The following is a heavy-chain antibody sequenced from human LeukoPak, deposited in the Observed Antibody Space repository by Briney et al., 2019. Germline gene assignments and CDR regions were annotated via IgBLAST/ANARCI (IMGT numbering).Heavy chain of an antibody. CDR3: ARTYCSSTSCYEAYFDY. D-gene: IGHD2-2*01. J-gene: IGHJ4*02. Sequence: PSETLSLTCTVSGGSISSGDYYWSWIRQPPGKGLEWIGYIYYSRSTYYNPSLKSRVTISVDTSKNQFSLKLSSVTAADTAVYYCARTYCSSTSCYEAYFDYWGQGTLVTVSS. CDR2: IYYSRST. V-gene: IGHV4-30-4*01. CDR1: GGSISSGDYY.